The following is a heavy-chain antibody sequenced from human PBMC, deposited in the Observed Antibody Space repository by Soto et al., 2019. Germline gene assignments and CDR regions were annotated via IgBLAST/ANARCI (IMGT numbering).Heavy chain of an antibody. CDR3: ASHGFYDFWSGYSPYYYGMDV. CDR2: INPNSGGT. CDR1: GYTFTGYY. D-gene: IGHD3-3*01. J-gene: IGHJ6*02. V-gene: IGHV1-2*02. Sequence: ASVKVSCKASGYTFTGYYMHWVRQAPGQGLEWMGWINPNSGGTNYAQKFQGRVTMTRDTSISTAYMELSRLRSDDTAVYYCASHGFYDFWSGYSPYYYGMDVWDQGTTVTVS.